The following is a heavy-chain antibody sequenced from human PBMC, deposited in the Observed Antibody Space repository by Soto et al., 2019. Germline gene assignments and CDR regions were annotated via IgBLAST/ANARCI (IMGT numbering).Heavy chain of an antibody. CDR3: ARDREQLVLHSYYGMDV. Sequence: ASVQVSCNASGYTFTGYYMHWVRQAPGQGLEWMGWINPNSGRTNYAQKFQGRVTMTRDTSISTAYMQLSRLRTDDTAVYYCARDREQLVLHSYYGMDVWGQGATVTVSS. CDR1: GYTFTGYY. CDR2: INPNSGRT. J-gene: IGHJ6*01. V-gene: IGHV1-2*02. D-gene: IGHD6-6*01.